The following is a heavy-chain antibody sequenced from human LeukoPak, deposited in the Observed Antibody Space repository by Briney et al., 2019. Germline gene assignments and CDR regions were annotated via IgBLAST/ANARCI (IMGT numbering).Heavy chain of an antibody. V-gene: IGHV4-31*03. CDR1: GGSISSGGYY. Sequence: SETLSLTCTVSGGSISSGGYYWSWIRQHPGKGLEWIGYIYYSGSTYYNPSLKSRVTISVDTSKNQFSLKLSSVTAADTAVYYCARTARRTTVTTSGWFDPWGQGTLVTVSS. J-gene: IGHJ5*02. D-gene: IGHD4-17*01. CDR3: ARTARRTTVTTSGWFDP. CDR2: IYYSGST.